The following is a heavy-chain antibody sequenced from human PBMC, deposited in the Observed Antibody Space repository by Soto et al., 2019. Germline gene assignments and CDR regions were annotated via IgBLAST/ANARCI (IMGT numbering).Heavy chain of an antibody. CDR3: ARGLVGGANMAYYYGMDV. J-gene: IGHJ6*02. Sequence: SVKVSCKASGGTFSSYAISWVRQAPGQGLEWMGGIIPIFGTANYAQKFQGRVTITADESTSTAYMELSSLRSEDTAVYYCARGLVGGANMAYYYGMDVWGQGTTVTVSS. D-gene: IGHD2-15*01. V-gene: IGHV1-69*13. CDR1: GGTFSSYA. CDR2: IIPIFGTA.